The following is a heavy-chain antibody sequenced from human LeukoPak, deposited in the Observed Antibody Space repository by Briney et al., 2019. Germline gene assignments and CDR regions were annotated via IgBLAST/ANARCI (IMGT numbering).Heavy chain of an antibody. CDR1: GGSISSHY. CDR3: ARMSADIIPDY. Sequence: TSETLSLTCTVSGGSISSHYWSWIRQPPGKGLEWIGYIYYSGSTNYNPSLKSRVTISVDTSKNQFSLKLSSVTAADTAVHYCARMSADIIPDYWGQGTLVTVSS. J-gene: IGHJ4*02. D-gene: IGHD2-15*01. V-gene: IGHV4-59*11. CDR2: IYYSGST.